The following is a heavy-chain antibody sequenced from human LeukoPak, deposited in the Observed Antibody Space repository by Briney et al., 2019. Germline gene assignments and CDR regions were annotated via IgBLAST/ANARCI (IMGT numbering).Heavy chain of an antibody. CDR1: GGTFSSYA. CDR2: IIPIFGTA. Sequence: ASVKVSCKASGGTFSSYAISWVRQAPGQGLEWMGGIIPIFGTANYAQKFQGRVTITTDESTSTAYMELSSLRSEDTAVYYCARGRYCSSTSCYTDWYFDLWGRGTLVTVSS. V-gene: IGHV1-69*05. J-gene: IGHJ2*01. CDR3: ARGRYCSSTSCYTDWYFDL. D-gene: IGHD2-2*02.